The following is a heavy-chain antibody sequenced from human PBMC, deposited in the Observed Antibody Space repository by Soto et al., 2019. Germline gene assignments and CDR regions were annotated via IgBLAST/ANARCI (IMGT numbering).Heavy chain of an antibody. J-gene: IGHJ4*02. CDR1: GFTFSSYG. Sequence: SLRLSCAASGFTFSSYGMHWVRQAPGKGLEWVAVISYDGSNKYYADSVKGRFTISRDNSKNTLYLQMNSLRAEDTAVYYCAKDHWDYYESSGYYDYWGQGTLVTVSS. CDR2: ISYDGSNK. V-gene: IGHV3-30*18. CDR3: AKDHWDYYESSGYYDY. D-gene: IGHD3-22*01.